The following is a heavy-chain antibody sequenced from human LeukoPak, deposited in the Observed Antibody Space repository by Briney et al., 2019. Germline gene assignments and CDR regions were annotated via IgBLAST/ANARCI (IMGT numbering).Heavy chain of an antibody. J-gene: IGHJ2*01. CDR3: ARSPRWFFDL. CDR1: GGSISSYY. Sequence: SETLSLTCTVSGGSISSYYWSWIRQPPGKGLEWIGSIYHVGNTFYNPSLKSRVTISFDTSKNQFSLTLTSVTAADTAVYYCARSPRWFFDLWGRGTLVTVSS. V-gene: IGHV4-59*04. CDR2: IYHVGNT.